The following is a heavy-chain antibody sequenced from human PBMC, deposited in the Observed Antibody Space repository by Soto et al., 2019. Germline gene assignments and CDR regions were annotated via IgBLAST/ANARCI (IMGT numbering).Heavy chain of an antibody. CDR1: GFTFSDHY. CDR2: IRNIANSYTT. Sequence: EVQLVESGGDLVQPGGSLRLSCAVSGFTFSDHYMDWVRQAPGKGLEWVGRIRNIANSYTTDYAASVKGRFTISRDDSKNSLYRQMNSLKTEDTDMYYCARRITGTPPADGGSWGQGTLVTVSS. CDR3: ARRITGTPPADGGS. V-gene: IGHV3-72*01. D-gene: IGHD1-7*01. J-gene: IGHJ5*02.